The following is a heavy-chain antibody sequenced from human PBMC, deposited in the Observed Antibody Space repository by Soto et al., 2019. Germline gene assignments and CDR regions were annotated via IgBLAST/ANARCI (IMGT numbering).Heavy chain of an antibody. CDR2: IWYDGNNE. CDR3: ARDRGYSYGYITNFDY. CDR1: GFTFSTYA. V-gene: IGHV3-33*01. J-gene: IGHJ4*02. Sequence: QMQLVESGGGVVQPGRSLRLSCAASGFTFSTYAMHWVRQAPGKGLEWVAVIWYDGNNEYYADSVKGRFTISRDNSKNTLYLQMNSLRGDDTAVYFCARDRGYSYGYITNFDYWGQGTPVTVSS. D-gene: IGHD5-18*01.